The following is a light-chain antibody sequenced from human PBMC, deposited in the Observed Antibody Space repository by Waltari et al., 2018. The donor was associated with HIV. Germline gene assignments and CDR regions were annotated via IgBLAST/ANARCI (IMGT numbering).Light chain of an antibody. CDR3: CAYAGSTTYVI. Sequence: QSALTQPASVSGSPGQSITISCTGTSSDVGGYNLVSWYQQHPGKAPKLMIYAVSKRPSGVSNRFSGSKSVNTASLTISGLQAEDEADYYCCAYAGSTTYVIFGGGTKLTVL. J-gene: IGLJ2*01. V-gene: IGLV2-23*02. CDR2: AVS. CDR1: SSDVGGYNL.